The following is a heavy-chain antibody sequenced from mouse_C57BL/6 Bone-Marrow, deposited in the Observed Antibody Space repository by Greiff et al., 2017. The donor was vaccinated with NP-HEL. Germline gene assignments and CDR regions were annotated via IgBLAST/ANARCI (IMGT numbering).Heavy chain of an antibody. CDR3: ARGWIKGIMDY. CDR1: GFTFSDYG. Sequence: EVKLVESGGGLVKPGGSLTLSCAASGFTFSDYGMHWVHQAPEQGLEWVAYISSGSSTTYYADTVKGLFTSARDNAKNTLFLQMTSLRSEDAAMYYCARGWIKGIMDYWGQGTSVTVSS. CDR2: ISSGSSTT. V-gene: IGHV5-17*01. D-gene: IGHD1-1*02. J-gene: IGHJ4*01.